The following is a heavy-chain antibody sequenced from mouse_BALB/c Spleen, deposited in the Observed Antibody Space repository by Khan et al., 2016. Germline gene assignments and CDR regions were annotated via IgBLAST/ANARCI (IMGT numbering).Heavy chain of an antibody. V-gene: IGHV1-87*01. D-gene: IGHD3-1*01. CDR3: ARRAARATGFAY. CDR2: IYPGDGDT. CDR1: GYTFTSYW. J-gene: IGHJ3*01. Sequence: QVQLKESGAELARPGASVKLSCKASGYTFTSYWMQWVKQRPGQGLEWIGAIYPGDGDTRYTQKFTGKATLTADKSSSTAYMQLSSLASEDSAVYDCARRAARATGFAYWGQGTLVTGSA.